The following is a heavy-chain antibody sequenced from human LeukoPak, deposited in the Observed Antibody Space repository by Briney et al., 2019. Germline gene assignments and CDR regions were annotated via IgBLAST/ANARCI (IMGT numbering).Heavy chain of an antibody. Sequence: SETLSLTCTVSGGSISRGSYFWSWIRQPAGKGLEWIGRVYTSGTPKYNPSLTSRVTISVDTSRNQFSLKLSSVTAADTAVYYCARDSAIAAARTLFDYWGQGTLVTVSS. V-gene: IGHV4-61*02. J-gene: IGHJ4*02. CDR3: ARDSAIAAARTLFDY. CDR2: VYTSGTP. D-gene: IGHD6-13*01. CDR1: GGSISRGSYF.